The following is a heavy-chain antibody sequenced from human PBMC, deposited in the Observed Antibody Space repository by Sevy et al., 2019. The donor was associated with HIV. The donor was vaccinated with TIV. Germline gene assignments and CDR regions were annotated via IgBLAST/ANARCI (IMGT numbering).Heavy chain of an antibody. J-gene: IGHJ6*03. CDR3: ARLVVVVPAAPNYYYYYMDV. V-gene: IGHV4-38-2*01. D-gene: IGHD2-2*01. CDR2: IYHSGST. Sequence: SETLSLTCAVSGYSISSGYYWGWIRQPPGKGLEWIGSIYHSGSTYYNPSLKSRVTISVDTSKNQFSLKLSSVTAADTAVYYCARLVVVVPAAPNYYYYYMDVWGKGTTVTVSS. CDR1: GYSISSGYY.